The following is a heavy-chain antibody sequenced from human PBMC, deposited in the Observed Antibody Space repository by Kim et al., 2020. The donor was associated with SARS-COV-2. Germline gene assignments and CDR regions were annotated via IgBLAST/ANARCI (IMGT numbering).Heavy chain of an antibody. CDR1: GYTFTGYY. D-gene: IGHD3-10*01. J-gene: IGHJ6*02. Sequence: ASVKVSCKASGYTFTGYYMHWVRQAPGQGLEWMGWINPNSGGTNYAQKFQGWVTMTRDTSISTAYMELSRLRSDDTAVYYCARDGPRDGYNTRGVRPYGMDVWGQGTTVTVSS. CDR2: INPNSGGT. V-gene: IGHV1-2*04. CDR3: ARDGPRDGYNTRGVRPYGMDV.